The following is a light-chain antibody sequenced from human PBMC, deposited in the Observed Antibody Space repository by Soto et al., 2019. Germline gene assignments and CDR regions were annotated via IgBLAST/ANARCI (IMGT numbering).Light chain of an antibody. CDR3: SSYAGSNNVV. Sequence: QSVLTQPPSASGSPGQSVTISCTGTSSDVGGYNYVSWYQQHPGKAPKLMIYEVSKRPSGVPDRVSGSKSGNTASLTVSWLQAEDEADYYCSSYAGSNNVVFGGGTKLTVL. J-gene: IGLJ2*01. V-gene: IGLV2-8*01. CDR1: SSDVGGYNY. CDR2: EVS.